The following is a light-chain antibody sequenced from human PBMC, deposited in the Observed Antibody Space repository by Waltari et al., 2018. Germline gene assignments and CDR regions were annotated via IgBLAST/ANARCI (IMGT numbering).Light chain of an antibody. V-gene: IGLV1-44*01. J-gene: IGLJ3*02. CDR1: SSNIGPNA. CDR2: KKH. CDR3: AAWDDSLNEV. Sequence: QSVLTQPPSASGTPGQRVTISCSGSSSNIGPNAVNWYQQLPGTAPKPLIYKKHQRPSGVPDRFSGSKSGTSASLAISGLQSEDEADYYCAAWDDSLNEVFGGGTKLTVL.